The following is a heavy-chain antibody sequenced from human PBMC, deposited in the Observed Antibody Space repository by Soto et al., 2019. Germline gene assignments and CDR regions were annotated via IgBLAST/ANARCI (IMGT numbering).Heavy chain of an antibody. CDR2: INSDGSST. D-gene: IGHD4-17*01. V-gene: IGHV3-74*01. CDR1: GFTASSYL. CDR3: ARVNYGDYGGVYDY. Sequence: GGSLRLSCAASGFTASSYLMHWVRQAPGKGLVWVSRINSDGSSTSFADSVKGRFTISRDNAKNTLYLQMNSLRAEDTAVYYCARVNYGDYGGVYDYWGQGTLVTVSS. J-gene: IGHJ4*02.